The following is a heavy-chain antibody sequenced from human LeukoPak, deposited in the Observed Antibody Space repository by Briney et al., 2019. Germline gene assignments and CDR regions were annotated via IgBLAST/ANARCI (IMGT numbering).Heavy chain of an antibody. Sequence: PSETLSLTCTVSGGSISSSSYYWGWIRQPPGKGLEWIGSIYYSGSTYYNPSLKSRVTISVDTSKNQFSLKLSSVTAADTAIYYCAVVRGVITFDYWGQGTLVTVSS. J-gene: IGHJ4*02. CDR1: GGSISSSSYY. D-gene: IGHD3-10*01. V-gene: IGHV4-39*01. CDR3: AVVRGVITFDY. CDR2: IYYSGST.